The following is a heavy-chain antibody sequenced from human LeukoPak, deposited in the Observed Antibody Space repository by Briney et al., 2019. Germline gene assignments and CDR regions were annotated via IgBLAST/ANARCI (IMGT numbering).Heavy chain of an antibody. V-gene: IGHV3-30*01. CDR1: GFIFSNFA. CDR3: AREEQELVRDYYYYMDV. Sequence: PGGSLRLSCAASGFIFSNFAMHWVRQAPGKGLEWVALISYDGSHTYYADSMKGRFTISRDNSRNELYLQMTSLRGDDSAVYYCAREEQELVRDYYYYMDVWGKGTTVTVSS. J-gene: IGHJ6*03. D-gene: IGHD6-13*01. CDR2: ISYDGSHT.